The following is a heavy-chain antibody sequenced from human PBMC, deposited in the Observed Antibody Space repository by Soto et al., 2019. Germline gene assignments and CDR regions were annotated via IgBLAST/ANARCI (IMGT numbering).Heavy chain of an antibody. D-gene: IGHD3-3*02. V-gene: IGHV4-31*03. CDR3: VRDSNYGMDV. CDR2: IYNSEIT. CDR1: GGSISSGAYS. J-gene: IGHJ6*02. Sequence: SETLSLTCTVSGGSISSGAYSWNWIRQHPGKGLECIGYIYNSEITYYNPSLKSRVTLSLDTSKNQFSLRLSSVTSADTAVYYCVRDSNYGMDVWGQGTTVTVS.